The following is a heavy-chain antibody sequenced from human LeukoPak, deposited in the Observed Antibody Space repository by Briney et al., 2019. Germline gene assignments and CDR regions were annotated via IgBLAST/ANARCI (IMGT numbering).Heavy chain of an antibody. Sequence: SGTLSLTCTVSGGSVSSGSYYWSWIRQPPGKGLEWIGYIYYSGSTNYNPSFKSRVTISVDTSKNQFSLKLSSVTAADTAVYYCARVPYSSGWVWFDPWGQGTLVTVSS. J-gene: IGHJ5*02. CDR3: ARVPYSSGWVWFDP. CDR1: GGSVSSGSYY. V-gene: IGHV4-61*01. CDR2: IYYSGST. D-gene: IGHD6-19*01.